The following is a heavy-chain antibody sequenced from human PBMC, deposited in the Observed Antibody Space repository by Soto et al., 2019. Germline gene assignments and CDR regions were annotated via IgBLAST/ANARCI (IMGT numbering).Heavy chain of an antibody. Sequence: SETLSLTCAVYGGSFSGYYWSWIRQPPGKGLEWIGEINHSGSTNYNPSLKSRVTISVDTSKNQFSLKLSSVTAADTAVYYCASGRLVVVPAARGNRNWFDPWGQGTLVTVSS. D-gene: IGHD2-2*01. CDR3: ASGRLVVVPAARGNRNWFDP. CDR1: GGSFSGYY. CDR2: INHSGST. V-gene: IGHV4-34*01. J-gene: IGHJ5*02.